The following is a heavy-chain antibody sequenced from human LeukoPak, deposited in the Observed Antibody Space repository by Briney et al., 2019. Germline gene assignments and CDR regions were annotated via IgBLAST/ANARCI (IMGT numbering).Heavy chain of an antibody. CDR3: AKDLPFDYYYATSGYFLC. Sequence: AGSLTLSCVVSGVSFSSYANAWACNAPRQGQDLDSFVCGRGGGTYYGASVVGRFTIYRDNSKNTVYRQMKCLRADDTAVYYCAKDLPFDYYYATSGYFLCWGQGSLVSVS. CDR2: VCGRGGGT. V-gene: IGHV3-23*01. J-gene: IGHJ4*02. D-gene: IGHD3-22*01. CDR1: GVSFSSYA.